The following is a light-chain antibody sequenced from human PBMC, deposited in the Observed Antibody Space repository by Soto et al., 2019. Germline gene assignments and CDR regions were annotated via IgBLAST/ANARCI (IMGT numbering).Light chain of an antibody. J-gene: IGKJ4*01. V-gene: IGKV1D-12*01. CDR1: QGIGTW. Sequence: DIQMTQSPSSVSASVGARVPITCRASQGIGTWLAWYQQKPGRAPKLLIYDASNLQSGVPSRFSGSGSGTDFTLTITSLQPEDFATYYCQQANSFPLTFGGGTKVDI. CDR2: DAS. CDR3: QQANSFPLT.